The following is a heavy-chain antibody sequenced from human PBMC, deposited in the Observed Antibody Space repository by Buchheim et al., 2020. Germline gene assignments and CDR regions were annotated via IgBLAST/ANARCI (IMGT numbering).Heavy chain of an antibody. D-gene: IGHD5-24*01. J-gene: IGHJ4*02. V-gene: IGHV1-69*02. Sequence: QVQLVQSGAEVKKPGSSVKVSCKASGGTFSSYTIRWVRQAPGQGLEWMGRIIPILGIANYAQKFQGRVTITADKSTSTAYMELSSLRSEDTAVYYCARAPSRDGYNSQRWDYWGQGTL. CDR2: IIPILGIA. CDR3: ARAPSRDGYNSQRWDY. CDR1: GGTFSSYT.